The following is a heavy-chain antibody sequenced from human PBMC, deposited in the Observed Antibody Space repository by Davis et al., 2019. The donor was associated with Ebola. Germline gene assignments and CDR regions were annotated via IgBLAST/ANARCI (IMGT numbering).Heavy chain of an antibody. CDR3: ATSYSLRFLGFDP. D-gene: IGHD3-3*01. CDR2: ISAYIGNT. J-gene: IGHJ5*02. V-gene: IGHV1-18*01. CDR1: GYTFTSYG. Sequence: AASVKVSCKASGYTFTSYGISWVRQAPGQGLEWMGWISAYIGNTNYPQKLQGRVTMTRDTSTSTVYMELSSLSSEDTAVYYCATSYSLRFLGFDPWGQGTLVTVSS.